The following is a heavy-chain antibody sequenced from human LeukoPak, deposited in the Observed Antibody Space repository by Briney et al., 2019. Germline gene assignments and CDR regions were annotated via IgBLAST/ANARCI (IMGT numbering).Heavy chain of an antibody. CDR3: ARGRYSSSRRWWFDP. D-gene: IGHD6-13*01. V-gene: IGHV4-34*01. CDR1: GGSFSGYY. CDR2: INHSGST. Sequence: TSETLSLTCAVYGGSFSGYYWSWIRQPPGKGLEWIGEINHSGSTNYNPSLKSRVTISVDTSKNQFSLKLSSVTAADTAVYYCARGRYSSSRRWWFDPWGQGTLVTVSS. J-gene: IGHJ5*02.